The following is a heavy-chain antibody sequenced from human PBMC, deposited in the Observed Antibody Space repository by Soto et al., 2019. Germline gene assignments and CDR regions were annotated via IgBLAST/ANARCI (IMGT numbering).Heavy chain of an antibody. CDR2: ISYDGSNK. Sequence: GGSLRLSCAASGFTFSSYAMHWVRQAPGKGLEWVAVISYDGSNKYYADSVKGRFTISRDNSKNTLYLQMNSLRAEDTAVYYCARGSDSSSFMNWGQGTLVTVSS. CDR1: GFTFSSYA. D-gene: IGHD6-6*01. V-gene: IGHV3-30-3*01. J-gene: IGHJ4*02. CDR3: ARGSDSSSFMN.